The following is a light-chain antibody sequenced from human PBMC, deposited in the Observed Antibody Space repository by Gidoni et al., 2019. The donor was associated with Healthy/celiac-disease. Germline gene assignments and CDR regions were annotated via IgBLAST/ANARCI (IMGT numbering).Light chain of an antibody. CDR1: QSDSSY. Sequence: EIALPPSPATLSLSPGERPTLSCRYSQSDSSYLAWCQQKPGQAPRLLIYDASNRATGVPARFSGGGSGTTFTLTISSLEPEDFAVYYCQQRSNWPPITFGPGTKVDIK. CDR3: QQRSNWPPIT. V-gene: IGKV3-11*01. CDR2: DAS. J-gene: IGKJ3*01.